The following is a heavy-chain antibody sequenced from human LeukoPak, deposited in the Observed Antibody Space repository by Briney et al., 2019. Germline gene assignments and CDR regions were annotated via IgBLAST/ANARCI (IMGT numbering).Heavy chain of an antibody. D-gene: IGHD6-19*01. V-gene: IGHV4-59*08. CDR2: IYYSGST. CDR1: GGSISSYY. Sequence: SETLSLTCTVSGGSISSYYWSWIRQPPGKGLEWIGYIYYSGSTNYNPSLKSRVTISVDTSKNQFSLKLTSVTAADTAVYYCARHITVSYDAFDLWGRGTMVTVSS. CDR3: ARHITVSYDAFDL. J-gene: IGHJ3*01.